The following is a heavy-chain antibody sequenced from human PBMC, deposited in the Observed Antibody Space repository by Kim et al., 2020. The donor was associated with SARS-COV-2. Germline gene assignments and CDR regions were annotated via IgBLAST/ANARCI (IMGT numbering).Heavy chain of an antibody. CDR2: ISGSGGGT. J-gene: IGHJ1*01. Sequence: GGSLRLSCAASGFTFSRYAMSWVRQAPGKGLEWVSAISGSGGGTYYAESVKGRFTISRDNSKNTLYLQMNSLRAEDTAVYYCAKELSVVLPAGSNVWGQGTLVTVSS. CDR3: AKELSVVLPAGSNV. CDR1: GFTFSRYA. V-gene: IGHV3-23*01. D-gene: IGHD2-2*01.